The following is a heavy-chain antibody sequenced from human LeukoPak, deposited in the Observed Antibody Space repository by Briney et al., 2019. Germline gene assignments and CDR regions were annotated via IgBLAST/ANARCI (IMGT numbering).Heavy chain of an antibody. CDR3: ARGGDFSWSSH. V-gene: IGHV3-48*03. Sequence: GGSLRLSCAASGFTFSDYEMTWVRQAPGKGLEWISYIRNSGSTTYYADSVKGRFTISRDNARDTLYLQMGNLRVEDTAVYYCARGGDFSWSSHWGQGTLVTVSS. CDR2: IRNSGSTT. J-gene: IGHJ4*02. CDR1: GFTFSDYE. D-gene: IGHD4-17*01.